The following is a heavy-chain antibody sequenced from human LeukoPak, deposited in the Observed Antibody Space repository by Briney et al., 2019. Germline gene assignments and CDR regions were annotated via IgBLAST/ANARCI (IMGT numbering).Heavy chain of an antibody. CDR1: GASISPNY. D-gene: IGHD2-21*01. Sequence: SETLSLTCTVSGASISPNYWSWIRQFPGKGLEWIGFIYSDGRTEYSPSLKSRVTISVDTSNNQFSLRLTSVTAADTAVYYCARQERGSDAWYYFDFWGQGTLVTVSS. J-gene: IGHJ4*02. V-gene: IGHV4-59*08. CDR3: ARQERGSDAWYYFDF. CDR2: IYSDGRT.